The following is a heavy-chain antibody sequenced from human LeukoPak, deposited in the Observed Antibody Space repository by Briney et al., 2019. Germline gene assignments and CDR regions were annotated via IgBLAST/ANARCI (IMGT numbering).Heavy chain of an antibody. CDR3: TRDGSGFDY. CDR2: IKQDGSEK. Sequence: PGGSLRLSCAASVFTFGSYWMSWVRQAPGKGLEWVANIKQDGSEKYYVDSVKGRFTISRDNAKNSLYLQMNSLRAEDTAVYYCTRDGSGFDYWRQGTLVTVSS. J-gene: IGHJ4*02. CDR1: VFTFGSYW. V-gene: IGHV3-7*04. D-gene: IGHD6-19*01.